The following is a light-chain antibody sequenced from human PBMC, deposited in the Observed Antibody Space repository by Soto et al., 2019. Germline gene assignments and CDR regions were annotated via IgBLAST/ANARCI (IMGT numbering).Light chain of an antibody. V-gene: IGLV2-14*01. Sequence: SVLTHPASVSPSPGQSNSLSCTRTSSHVGGYGFVSWYQQHAGRAPKLLIYEVSRRPSGVANRFSGSKSGNTASLTISGLQAEDEADYYCSSYRGYYTRVFGTGTKVTVL. J-gene: IGLJ1*01. CDR2: EVS. CDR3: SSYRGYYTRV. CDR1: SSHVGGYGF.